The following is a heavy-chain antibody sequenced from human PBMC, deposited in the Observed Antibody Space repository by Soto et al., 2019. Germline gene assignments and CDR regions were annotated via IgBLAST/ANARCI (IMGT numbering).Heavy chain of an antibody. D-gene: IGHD3-16*01. CDR1: GYSFTSYW. V-gene: IGHV5-51*01. CDR2: IYPGDSDT. CDR3: ARTAAMITFGGVMIDWFDP. Sequence: GESLKISCKGSGYSFTSYWIGWVRQMPGKGLEWMGIIYPGDSDTRYSPSFQGQVTISADKSISTAYLQWSSLKASDTAMYYCARTAAMITFGGVMIDWFDPWRQGTLVTVSS. J-gene: IGHJ5*02.